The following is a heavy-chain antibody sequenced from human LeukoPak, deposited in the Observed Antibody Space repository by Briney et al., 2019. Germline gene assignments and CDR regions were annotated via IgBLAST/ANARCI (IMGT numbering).Heavy chain of an antibody. J-gene: IGHJ4*02. CDR3: ARGEGGRGFDY. Sequence: SETLSLTCTVSGGSISSYYWSWIRQPPGKGLEWIGYIYYSGSTNYNPSLKSRVTISVDTSKNQFSLKLSCATAADTAVYYGARGEGGRGFDYWGQGTLVTVSS. V-gene: IGHV4-59*13. CDR2: IYYSGST. CDR1: GGSISSYY. D-gene: IGHD1-26*01.